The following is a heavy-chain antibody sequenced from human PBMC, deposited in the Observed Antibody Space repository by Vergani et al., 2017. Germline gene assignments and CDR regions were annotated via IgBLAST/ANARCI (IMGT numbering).Heavy chain of an antibody. V-gene: IGHV5-51*01. D-gene: IGHD2-21*01. CDR2: INPIDSKI. CDR1: KSSFISNE. CDR3: TRHVPCGDGACLHFDH. J-gene: IGHJ4*02. Sequence: EVMLVQSGAEVKKPGESLKISCKYSKSSFISNEIAWVRQMSGKGLQWMGNINPIDSKIAYSPSFQGQAIMSLDKSITTAYLQWRSLKASDTAIYYCTRHVPCGDGACLHFDHWGQGTQVTASS.